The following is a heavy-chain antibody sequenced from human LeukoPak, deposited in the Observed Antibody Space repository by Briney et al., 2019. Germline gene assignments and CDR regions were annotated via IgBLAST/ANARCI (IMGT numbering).Heavy chain of an antibody. CDR1: GYTFTSYD. CDR2: MNPNSGNT. Sequence: ASVKVSCKASGYTFTSYDINWVRQATGQGLEWMGWMNPNSGNTGYAQKFQGRVTITRNTSISTAYMELSSLRSEDTAVYYCARARDYYDSSGYDDNYYYYYYMDVWGKGTTVTVSS. V-gene: IGHV1-8*03. D-gene: IGHD3-22*01. J-gene: IGHJ6*03. CDR3: ARARDYYDSSGYDDNYYYYYYMDV.